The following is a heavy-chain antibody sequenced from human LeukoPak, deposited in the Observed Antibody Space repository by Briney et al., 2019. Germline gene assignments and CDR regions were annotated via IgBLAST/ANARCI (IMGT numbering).Heavy chain of an antibody. J-gene: IGHJ4*02. CDR3: ARAVVTAMGFFDY. Sequence: SETLSLTCAVYGGSFSSYYWSWIRQPPGKGLEWIGYIYYSGSTNYNPSLKSRVTISVDTSKNQFSLKLSYVTAADTAVYYCARAVVTAMGFFDYWGQGTLVTVSS. V-gene: IGHV4-59*01. CDR2: IYYSGST. D-gene: IGHD2-21*02. CDR1: GGSFSSYY.